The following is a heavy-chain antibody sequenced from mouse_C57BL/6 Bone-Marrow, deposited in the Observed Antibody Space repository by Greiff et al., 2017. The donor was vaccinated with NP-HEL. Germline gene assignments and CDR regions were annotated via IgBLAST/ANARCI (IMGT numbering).Heavy chain of an antibody. Sequence: VQLQQSGAELARPGASVKLSCKASGYTFTSYGISWVKQRTGPGLEWIGEIYPRSGNPYYNEKFKGKATLTADKSSSTAYMELRSLTSEDSAVYFCAREILRSAWFAYWGQGTLVTVSA. D-gene: IGHD1-1*01. CDR2: IYPRSGNP. CDR1: GYTFTSYG. CDR3: AREILRSAWFAY. J-gene: IGHJ3*01. V-gene: IGHV1-81*01.